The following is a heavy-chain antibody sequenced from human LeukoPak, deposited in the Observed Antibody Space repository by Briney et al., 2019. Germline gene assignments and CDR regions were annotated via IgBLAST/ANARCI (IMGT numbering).Heavy chain of an antibody. CDR1: GDSISSSSYY. J-gene: IGHJ4*02. Sequence: PSETLSLTCSVSGDSISSSSYYWSWIRQSPGKGLEWIGSIYYNGNTYSNPPLKSRLTIALDTSRNQFSLKLTSVTAADTAVYFCARHRKVDTAGDYWGQGTLVTVSS. CDR2: IYYNGNT. CDR3: ARHRKVDTAGDY. D-gene: IGHD5-18*01. V-gene: IGHV4-39*01.